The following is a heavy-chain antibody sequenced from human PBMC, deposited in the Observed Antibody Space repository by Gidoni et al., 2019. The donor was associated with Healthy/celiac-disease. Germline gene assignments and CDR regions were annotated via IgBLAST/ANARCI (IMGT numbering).Heavy chain of an antibody. J-gene: IGHJ6*02. CDR3: TTDLPTYYYDSSGYEDGMDV. D-gene: IGHD3-22*01. Sequence: EVQLVESGGGLVKHGGSLRLYCAASGFTFSNAWMNWFRQAPGKGLEWVCRIKSKTDGVTTDYAAPVKGRFTISRDDSKNTLYLQMNSLKTEDTAVYYCTTDLPTYYYDSSGYEDGMDVWGQGTTVTVSS. V-gene: IGHV3-15*07. CDR1: GFTFSNAW. CDR2: IKSKTDGVTT.